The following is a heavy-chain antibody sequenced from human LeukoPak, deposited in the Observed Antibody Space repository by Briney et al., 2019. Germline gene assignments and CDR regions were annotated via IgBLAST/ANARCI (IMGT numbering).Heavy chain of an antibody. Sequence: GGTLRLSCAASGFTFSSYGMSWVRQAPGKGLEWVSSISNSGGSTYHADSVKGRFTISRDNSKNTLYLQMNSLRAEDTAVYYCAKTGNPATGDYWGQGTLVTVSS. J-gene: IGHJ4*02. CDR2: ISNSGGST. D-gene: IGHD1-1*01. CDR1: GFTFSSYG. V-gene: IGHV3-23*01. CDR3: AKTGNPATGDY.